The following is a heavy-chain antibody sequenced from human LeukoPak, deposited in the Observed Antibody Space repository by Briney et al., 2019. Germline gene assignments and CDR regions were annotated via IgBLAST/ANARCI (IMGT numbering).Heavy chain of an antibody. J-gene: IGHJ4*02. CDR2: IYSSGST. CDR1: GGSISSYY. CDR3: ARGPRSSDWYSIDY. D-gene: IGHD6-19*01. Sequence: PSETLSLTCTVSGGSISSYYWSWIREPAGKGLEWIGRIYSSGSTNYNPSLKSRVTVSVDTSKNQFSLKLSSVTAADTAVYYCARGPRSSDWYSIDYWGRGTLVTVSS. V-gene: IGHV4-4*07.